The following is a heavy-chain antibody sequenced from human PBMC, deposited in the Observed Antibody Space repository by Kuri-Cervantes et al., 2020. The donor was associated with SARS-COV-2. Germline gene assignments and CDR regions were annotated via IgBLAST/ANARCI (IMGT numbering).Heavy chain of an antibody. D-gene: IGHD3-10*01. CDR1: GGSISSGGYS. V-gene: IGHV4-30-2*01. J-gene: IGHJ3*02. CDR3: ATHAREGPNRGVNDDAFDI. CDR2: IYHSGSA. Sequence: SCVVSGGSISSGGYSWSWIRQPPGKGLEWIGYIYHSGSAYYNPSLKSRVTISVDRSKNQFSLKLSSVTAADTAVYYCATHAREGPNRGVNDDAFDIWGQGTMVTVSS.